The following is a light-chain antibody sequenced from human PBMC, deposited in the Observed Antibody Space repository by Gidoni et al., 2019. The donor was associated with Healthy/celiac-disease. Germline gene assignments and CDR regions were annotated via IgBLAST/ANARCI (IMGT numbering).Light chain of an antibody. CDR3: SSYTSSIYVV. J-gene: IGLJ2*01. Sequence: QSALTQPASVSGSPGQSITLSCTGTSSDVGRYNYVSWYQQHPGKAPKLMIYDVSNRPSGVSNRFSGSKSGNTASLTISGLQAEDEADYYCSSYTSSIYVVFGGGTKLTVL. V-gene: IGLV2-14*01. CDR2: DVS. CDR1: SSDVGRYNY.